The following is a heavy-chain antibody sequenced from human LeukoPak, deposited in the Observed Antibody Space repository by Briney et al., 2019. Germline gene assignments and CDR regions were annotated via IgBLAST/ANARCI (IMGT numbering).Heavy chain of an antibody. CDR1: GFTFSSYG. D-gene: IGHD3-22*01. CDR3: AKDSSGRFDY. CDR2: IWYDGSNK. J-gene: IGHJ4*02. V-gene: IGHV3-33*06. Sequence: PGGSLRLSCAASGFTFSSYGMHWVRQAPGKGLEWVAVIWYDGSNKYYADSVKGRFTISRDNSKNTLYLQMNSLRAEGTAVYYCAKDSSGRFDYWGQGTLVTVSS.